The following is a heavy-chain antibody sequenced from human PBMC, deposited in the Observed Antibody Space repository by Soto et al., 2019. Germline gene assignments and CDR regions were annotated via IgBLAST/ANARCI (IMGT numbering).Heavy chain of an antibody. D-gene: IGHD6-13*01. CDR2: INPNSGGT. Sequence: ASVKVSCKASGYTFTGYYMHWVRQAPGQGLEWMGWINPNSGGTNYAQKFQGRVTMTRDTSISTAYMELSRLRSDDTAVYYCARERIAAASTVDYYYYSGMDVWGQGTMVTVSS. V-gene: IGHV1-2*02. CDR1: GYTFTGYY. CDR3: ARERIAAASTVDYYYYSGMDV. J-gene: IGHJ6*02.